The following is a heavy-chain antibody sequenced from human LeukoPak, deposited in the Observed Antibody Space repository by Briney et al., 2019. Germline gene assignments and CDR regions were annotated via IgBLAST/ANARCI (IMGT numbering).Heavy chain of an antibody. CDR3: ARTYFNSSGYYLAFDY. CDR2: IDPSGGTT. D-gene: IGHD3-22*01. CDR1: GYTFTNYY. V-gene: IGHV1-46*01. Sequence: GASVKVSCKASGYTFTNYYMHWVRQAPGQGLEWMGIIDPSGGTTSYAPKFQGRVTMTGDTSTTTAYMELSSLRSEDTAVYYCARTYFNSSGYYLAFDYWGQGALVTVSS. J-gene: IGHJ4*02.